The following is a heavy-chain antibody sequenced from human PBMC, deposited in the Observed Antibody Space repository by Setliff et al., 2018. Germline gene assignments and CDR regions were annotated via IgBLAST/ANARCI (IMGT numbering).Heavy chain of an antibody. Sequence: LRLSCAASGFTVSRYWMSWVRQAPGKGLEWVANIKQDGSEKYYVDSVKGRFTISRDNAKNSLYLQMNSLRAEDTAVYYCARDHVYGSQYYYYYYGMDVWGQGTTVTVSS. V-gene: IGHV3-7*01. CDR2: IKQDGSEK. CDR1: GFTVSRYW. D-gene: IGHD3-10*01. J-gene: IGHJ6*02. CDR3: ARDHVYGSQYYYYYYGMDV.